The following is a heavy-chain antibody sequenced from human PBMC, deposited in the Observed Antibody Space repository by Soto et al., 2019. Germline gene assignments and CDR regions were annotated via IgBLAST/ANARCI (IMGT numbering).Heavy chain of an antibody. D-gene: IGHD4-4*01. Sequence: ASVKVSCKASGYTFTSYGISGVRQAPGQGLEWMGWISAYNGNTNYAQKLQGRVTMTTDTSTSTAYMELRSLRSDDTAVYYCARDPRYSNTGLYYYYGMDVWGQGTTVTVSS. CDR2: ISAYNGNT. J-gene: IGHJ6*02. V-gene: IGHV1-18*01. CDR3: ARDPRYSNTGLYYYYGMDV. CDR1: GYTFTSYG.